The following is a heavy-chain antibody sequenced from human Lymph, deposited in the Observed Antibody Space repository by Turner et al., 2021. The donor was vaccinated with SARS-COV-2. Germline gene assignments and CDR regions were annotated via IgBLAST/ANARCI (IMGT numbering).Heavy chain of an antibody. D-gene: IGHD5-12*01. CDR3: ARVKGYNGYDLRYYYGMDV. Sequence: QVQLVESGGGVVQPGRSLRLPCAASGVTFSSYGMHWVRQAPGKGLEWVAVIWYDGSNKYYADSVKGRFTISRDNSKNTLYLQMNSLRAEDTAVYYCARVKGYNGYDLRYYYGMDVWGQGTTVTVSS. J-gene: IGHJ6*02. V-gene: IGHV3-33*01. CDR2: IWYDGSNK. CDR1: GVTFSSYG.